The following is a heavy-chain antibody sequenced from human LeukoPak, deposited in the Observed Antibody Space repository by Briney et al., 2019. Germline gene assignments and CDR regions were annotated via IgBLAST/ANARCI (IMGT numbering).Heavy chain of an antibody. Sequence: PGGSLRLSCATSGFNFNSNAMIWVRQAPGKGLECVSAITAAGDATYYADSVKGRFSISRDNSKNTLYLLLNSLRVEDTAVYYCAKAFGTNGYFQLPIDFWGQGTLVTVSS. CDR2: ITAAGDAT. J-gene: IGHJ4*02. CDR3: AKAFGTNGYFQLPIDF. D-gene: IGHD2-8*01. CDR1: GFNFNSNA. V-gene: IGHV3-23*01.